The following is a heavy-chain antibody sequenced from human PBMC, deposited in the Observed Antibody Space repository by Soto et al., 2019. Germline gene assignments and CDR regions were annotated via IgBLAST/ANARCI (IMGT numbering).Heavy chain of an antibody. J-gene: IGHJ4*02. CDR1: GFTFSDYA. Sequence: EVQLLDSGGGLVQPGGSLRLSCTASGFTFSDYAKSWVRQPPGKGLEWVSVISAGGSTYYADSVKGRFTVSRANSKNTLYLQMNSLRAEDPAVYYCANVPIWCSSTSCYTEGFDYWGQGTLVTVSS. CDR3: ANVPIWCSSTSCYTEGFDY. V-gene: IGHV3-23*01. D-gene: IGHD2-2*02. CDR2: ISAGGST.